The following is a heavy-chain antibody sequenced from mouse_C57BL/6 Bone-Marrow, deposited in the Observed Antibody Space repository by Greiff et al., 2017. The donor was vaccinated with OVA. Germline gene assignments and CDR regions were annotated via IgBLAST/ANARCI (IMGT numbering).Heavy chain of an antibody. CDR3: AMGAMVTDD. CDR1: GYTFTDYY. D-gene: IGHD2-2*01. Sequence: EVQLQQSGPELVKPGASVKISCKASGYTFTDYYMNWVKQSHGKSLEWIGDINPNNGGTSYNQKFKGKATLTVDKSSSTAYMELRSLTSEDSAVYYCAMGAMVTDDWGQGTTLTVSS. J-gene: IGHJ2*01. V-gene: IGHV1-26*01. CDR2: INPNNGGT.